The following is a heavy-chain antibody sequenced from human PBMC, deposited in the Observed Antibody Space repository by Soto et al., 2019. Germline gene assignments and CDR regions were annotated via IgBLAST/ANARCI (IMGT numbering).Heavy chain of an antibody. V-gene: IGHV4-59*01. CDR2: VYNSGST. CDR1: GGSISSNY. J-gene: IGHJ4*02. Sequence: SETLSLTCTVFGGSISSNYWTWIRQPPGKGLEWIGYVYNSGSTNYNPSLKSRVTISEDTSKSQFSLKVNSMTAADTAVYYCARYRREAVAGYTLDNWGQGILVTSPQ. D-gene: IGHD6-13*01. CDR3: ARYRREAVAGYTLDN.